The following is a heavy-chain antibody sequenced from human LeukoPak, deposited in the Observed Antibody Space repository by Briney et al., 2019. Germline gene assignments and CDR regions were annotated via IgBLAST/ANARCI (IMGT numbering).Heavy chain of an antibody. J-gene: IGHJ3*02. CDR3: ATAIQLWPNDAFDI. V-gene: IGHV1-8*01. Sequence: GASVKVSCKASGYTFTSYDINWVRQATGQGLEWMGWMNPNSGNTGYAQKFQGRVTMTRNTSISTAYMELSSLRSEDTAVYYCATAIQLWPNDAFDIWGQGTMVTVSS. CDR1: GYTFTSYD. D-gene: IGHD5-18*01. CDR2: MNPNSGNT.